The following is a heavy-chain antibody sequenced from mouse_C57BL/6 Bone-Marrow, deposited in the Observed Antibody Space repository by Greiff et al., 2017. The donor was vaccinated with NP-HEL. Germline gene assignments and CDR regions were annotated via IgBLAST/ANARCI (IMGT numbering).Heavy chain of an antibody. CDR1: GYTFTSYW. Sequence: QVQLQQPGAELVKPGASVKLSCKASGYTFTSYWMQWVKQRPGQGLEWIGEIDPSDSYTNYNQKFKGKATLTVDTSSSTAYMQLSSRTSEDSAVYYCARGDYYGSSYGYFDVWGTGTTVTVSS. CDR3: ARGDYYGSSYGYFDV. V-gene: IGHV1-50*01. J-gene: IGHJ1*03. CDR2: IDPSDSYT. D-gene: IGHD1-1*01.